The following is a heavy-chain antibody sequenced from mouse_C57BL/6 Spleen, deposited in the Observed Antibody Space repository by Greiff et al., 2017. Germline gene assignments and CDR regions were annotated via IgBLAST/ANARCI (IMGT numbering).Heavy chain of an antibody. J-gene: IGHJ1*03. V-gene: IGHV1-64*01. CDR3: ASLGSSDYWYFDV. CDR2: IHPNSGST. D-gene: IGHD1-1*01. Sequence: QVQLQQPGAELVKPGASVKLSCKASGYTLTSYWMHWVKQRPGQGLEWIGMIHPNSGSTNYNEKFKSKATLTVDKSSSTAYMQLSSLTSEDSAVYYCASLGSSDYWYFDVWGTGTMVTVSS. CDR1: GYTLTSYW.